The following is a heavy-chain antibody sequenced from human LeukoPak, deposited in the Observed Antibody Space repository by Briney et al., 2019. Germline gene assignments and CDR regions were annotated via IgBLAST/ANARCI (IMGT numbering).Heavy chain of an antibody. V-gene: IGHV1-8*02. CDR1: GGTFSSYA. Sequence: GASVKVSCKASGGTFSSYAINWVRQATGQGLEWMGWMNPNSGNTGYAQKFQGRVTMTRNTSISTAYMELSSLRSEDTAVYDCARAKVGGYSKWTDYYYYGMDVWGQGTTVTVSS. J-gene: IGHJ6*02. CDR3: ARAKVGGYSKWTDYYYYGMDV. CDR2: MNPNSGNT. D-gene: IGHD5-18*01.